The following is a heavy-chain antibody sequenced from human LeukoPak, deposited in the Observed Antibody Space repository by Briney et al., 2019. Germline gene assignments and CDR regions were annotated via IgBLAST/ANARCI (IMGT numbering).Heavy chain of an antibody. D-gene: IGHD2-2*01. Sequence: PGGSLRLSCAASGFTFTSYAMSWVRQAPGKGLEWVSAISGSGGSTSCADSVKGRFTFSRDNSKNTLYLQMNSLRAEDTAVYYCAKVVVVPAATQGVFDFWGQGTLVTVSS. J-gene: IGHJ4*02. V-gene: IGHV3-23*01. CDR2: ISGSGGST. CDR1: GFTFTSYA. CDR3: AKVVVVPAATQGVFDF.